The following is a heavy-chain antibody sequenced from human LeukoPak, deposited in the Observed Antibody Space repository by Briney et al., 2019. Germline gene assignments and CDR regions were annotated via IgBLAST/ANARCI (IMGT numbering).Heavy chain of an antibody. J-gene: IGHJ4*02. Sequence: GGSRRLSCAASGFTCSSYWMHWVRQAPGKGLVWVSRIDRDGSRINYADSVKGRFTISRDNGKNTLFLQMNSLRAEDAAVYYCVRGNDYGGPHYWGQGTLVTVSS. D-gene: IGHD4-23*01. CDR2: IDRDGSRI. CDR3: VRGNDYGGPHY. CDR1: GFTCSSYW. V-gene: IGHV3-74*01.